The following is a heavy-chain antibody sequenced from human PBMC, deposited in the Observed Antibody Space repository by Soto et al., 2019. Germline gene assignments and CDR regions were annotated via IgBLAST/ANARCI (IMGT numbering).Heavy chain of an antibody. Sequence: SETLSLTCTVPGDAISSRSHYWDWIRRVPGKGLEFIGYIFYTGATYYNPSLRGRVSMSADTSKNQFSLNLRSVTAADTAIYYCAREGRHSGGMRESWFDPWGQGTQVTVSS. V-gene: IGHV4-31*03. D-gene: IGHD3-10*01. CDR2: IFYTGAT. CDR1: GDAISSRSHY. J-gene: IGHJ5*02. CDR3: AREGRHSGGMRESWFDP.